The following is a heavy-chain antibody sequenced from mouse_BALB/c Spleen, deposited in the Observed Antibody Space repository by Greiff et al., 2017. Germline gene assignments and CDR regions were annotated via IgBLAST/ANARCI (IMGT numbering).Heavy chain of an antibody. V-gene: IGHV5-9*03. CDR1: GFTFSSYT. D-gene: IGHD4-1*01. CDR3: ARWVGHWDFDY. J-gene: IGHJ2*01. Sequence: DVKLVESGGGLVKPGGSLKLSCAASGFTFSSYTMSWVRQTPEKRLEWVATISSGGGNTYYPDSVKGRFTISRDNAKNNLYLQMSSLRSEDTALYYCARWVGHWDFDYWGQGTTLTVSS. CDR2: ISSGGGNT.